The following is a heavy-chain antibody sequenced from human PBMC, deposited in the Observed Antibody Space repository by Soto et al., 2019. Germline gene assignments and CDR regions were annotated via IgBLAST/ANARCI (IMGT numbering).Heavy chain of an antibody. CDR3: ARGGSGDYVLDR. V-gene: IGHV2-5*02. CDR1: GFSLSTSGVG. J-gene: IGHJ5*02. D-gene: IGHD4-17*01. CDR2: IYWDDDK. Sequence: QITLKESGPTLVKPTQTLTLTCTFSGFSLSTSGVGVGWIRQPPGKALEWLVFIYWDDDKRYSPSLKSRLTIXKXXSKNQVVLTMTNMDPVDTATYYCARGGSGDYVLDRWGQGTLVTVSS.